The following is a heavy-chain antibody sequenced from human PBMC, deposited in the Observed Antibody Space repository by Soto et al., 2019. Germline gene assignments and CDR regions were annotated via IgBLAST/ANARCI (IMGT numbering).Heavy chain of an antibody. CDR2: IWYDGSNK. CDR3: AKSIAARPDYYHYRLSV. J-gene: IGHJ6*02. D-gene: IGHD6-6*01. Sequence: GGSLRLSCAASGFTFSSYGMHWVRQAPGKGLEWVAVIWYDGSNKYYADSVKGRFTISRDNSKNTLYLQMNSLRAEDTAVYYCAKSIAARPDYYHYRLSVWGQRTTVTGSS. CDR1: GFTFSSYG. V-gene: IGHV3-33*06.